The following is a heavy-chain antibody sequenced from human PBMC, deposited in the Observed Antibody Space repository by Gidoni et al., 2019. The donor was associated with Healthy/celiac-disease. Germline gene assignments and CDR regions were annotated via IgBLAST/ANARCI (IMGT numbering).Heavy chain of an antibody. CDR1: GFTFSNAW. Sequence: EVQLVESGGGLVKPGGSLTLSCAASGFTFSNAWMSWVRQAPGKGLEWVGRIKSKTDGGTTDYAAPVKGRFTISRDDSKNTLYLQMNSLKTEDTAVYYCTTRQWLAYYFDYWGQGTLVTVSS. V-gene: IGHV3-15*01. CDR3: TTRQWLAYYFDY. J-gene: IGHJ4*02. CDR2: IKSKTDGGTT. D-gene: IGHD6-19*01.